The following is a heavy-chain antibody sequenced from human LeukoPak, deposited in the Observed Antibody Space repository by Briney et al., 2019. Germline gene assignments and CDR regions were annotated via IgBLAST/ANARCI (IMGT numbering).Heavy chain of an antibody. V-gene: IGHV3-30*04. Sequence: PGGSLRLSCAASGFTFGGYAMDWVRQAPGKGLEWVAVISYDGSNKYYADSVKGRFTISRDNSKNTLYLQMNSLRAEDTAVYYCARDRGDFWSGSYYYYYYMDVWGKGTTVTVSS. D-gene: IGHD3-3*01. CDR2: ISYDGSNK. CDR1: GFTFGGYA. J-gene: IGHJ6*03. CDR3: ARDRGDFWSGSYYYYYYMDV.